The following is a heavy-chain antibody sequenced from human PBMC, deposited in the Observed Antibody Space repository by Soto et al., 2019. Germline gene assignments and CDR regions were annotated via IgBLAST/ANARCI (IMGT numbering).Heavy chain of an antibody. CDR2: IYNSGST. CDR1: GGSISTYY. CDR3: ATGYNYAYGWFDP. J-gene: IGHJ5*02. V-gene: IGHV4-59*01. Sequence: QVQLQESGPGLVKPSETLSLTCTVSGGSISTYYWIWIRQTPGKGLEWIGHIYNSGSTNYNPSLKSRVTISVATSKNQCSLRLTSVTAADTAVYYCATGYNYAYGWFDPWGQGTLVTVSS. D-gene: IGHD5-18*01.